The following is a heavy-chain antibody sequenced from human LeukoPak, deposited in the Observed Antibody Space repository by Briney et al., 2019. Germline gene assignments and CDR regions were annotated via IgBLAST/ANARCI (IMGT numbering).Heavy chain of an antibody. CDR2: ISSSSSYI. J-gene: IGHJ4*02. Sequence: PGGSLRLSCAASGFTFRSYNMNWVRQAPGKRPEWVSSISSSSSYIYYADSVKGRFTISRDNAMNSLYLQMNSLRAEDTALYYCARGASRADYWGQGTLVTVSS. V-gene: IGHV3-21*01. CDR1: GFTFRSYN. CDR3: ARGASRADY.